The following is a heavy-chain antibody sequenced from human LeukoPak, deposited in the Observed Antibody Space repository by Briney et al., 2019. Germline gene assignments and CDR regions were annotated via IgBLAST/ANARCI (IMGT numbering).Heavy chain of an antibody. D-gene: IGHD1-26*01. J-gene: IGHJ4*02. Sequence: GESLKISCRGSGYSFTSYWIGWVRQMPGKGLKWMGIIYPGDSDARYSPSFQGQVTISADKSISTAYLQWSSLKASDTAMYYCARRRDLYSGSYYPFDYWGQGTLVTVSS. CDR3: ARRRDLYSGSYYPFDY. CDR2: IYPGDSDA. CDR1: GYSFTSYW. V-gene: IGHV5-51*01.